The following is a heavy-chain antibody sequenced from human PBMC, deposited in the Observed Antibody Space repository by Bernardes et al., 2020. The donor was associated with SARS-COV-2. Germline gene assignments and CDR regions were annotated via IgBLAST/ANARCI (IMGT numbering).Heavy chain of an antibody. V-gene: IGHV3-53*01. CDR1: AFTVSSNY. CDR2: IYSCGST. J-gene: IGHJ6*02. Sequence: GSLRLPSAAAAFTVSSNYMSWVRPAPGKGREWVAVIYSCGSTYYADSVKGRFTISRDNSKNTLYLQMNSLRAEDTAVYYCARAMGLLWFGETPWGMDVWGQGTTVTVSS. CDR3: ARAMGLLWFGETPWGMDV. D-gene: IGHD3-10*01.